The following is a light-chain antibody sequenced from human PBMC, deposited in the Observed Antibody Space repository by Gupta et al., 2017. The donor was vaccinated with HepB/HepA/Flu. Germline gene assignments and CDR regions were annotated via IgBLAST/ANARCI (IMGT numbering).Light chain of an antibody. CDR3: QQHCSSPYT. CDR1: QSVYNNY. CDR2: GAS. V-gene: IGKV3-20*01. J-gene: IGKJ2*01. Sequence: EIVLTQSPGSLSLSPGEGATLSCRATQSVYNNYLTWYQQKPGQAPRLLIYGASTRATGIPDRFSGTGSGTDFTLTISRLEPEDFAVYYCQQHCSSPYTFGQGTKLEIK.